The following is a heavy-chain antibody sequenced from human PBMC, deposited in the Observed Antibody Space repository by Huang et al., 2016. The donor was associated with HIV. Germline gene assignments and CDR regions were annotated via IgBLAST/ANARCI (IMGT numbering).Heavy chain of an antibody. CDR1: GGTFSSYA. Sequence: QVQLVQSAAEVKKPGSSVKVSCEASGGTFSSYAISWVRQAPGQGLEWMGGIIPIFGTTNYTQKFQGRVTITADESSSTAYTELRSLRSEDTAVYYCARASGRIQLPGGYFDLWGRGTLVTVSS. D-gene: IGHD1-1*01. CDR2: IIPIFGTT. J-gene: IGHJ2*01. CDR3: ARASGRIQLPGGYFDL. V-gene: IGHV1-69*01.